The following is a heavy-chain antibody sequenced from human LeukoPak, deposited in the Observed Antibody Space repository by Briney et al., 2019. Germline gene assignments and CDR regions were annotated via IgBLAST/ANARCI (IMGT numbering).Heavy chain of an antibody. CDR3: ARERSHFWYRDV. Sequence: SETLSLTCTVSGDSTSTHYWSWIRQSPGKGLEWLGFIHYSGSTDYNPSLRSRVSISIDTSKNQFTLNLRSVTAADSAIYYCARERSHFWYRDVWGKGTTVTVSS. CDR2: IHYSGST. D-gene: IGHD3-10*01. V-gene: IGHV4-59*11. CDR1: GDSTSTHY. J-gene: IGHJ6*03.